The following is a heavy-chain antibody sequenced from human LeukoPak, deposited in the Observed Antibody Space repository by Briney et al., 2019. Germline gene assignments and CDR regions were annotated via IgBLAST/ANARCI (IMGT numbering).Heavy chain of an antibody. V-gene: IGHV1-2*02. Sequence: GASVKVSCKASGYTFTGYYMHWVRQAPGQGLEWIGWINPNSGGTNYAQKFQGRVTMTRDTSISTAYMELSRLRSDDTAVYYCARSEYSYYDILTGYCPWGQGTLVTVSS. J-gene: IGHJ5*02. CDR2: INPNSGGT. CDR3: ARSEYSYYDILTGYCP. D-gene: IGHD3-9*01. CDR1: GYTFTGYY.